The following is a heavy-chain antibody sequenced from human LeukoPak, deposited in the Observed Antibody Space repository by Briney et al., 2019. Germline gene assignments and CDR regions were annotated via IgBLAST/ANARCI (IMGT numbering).Heavy chain of an antibody. CDR1: GFTFDDYG. Sequence: GGSLRLSCAASGFTFDDYGIHWVRQAPGKGLEWVSGISWNSGSIGYADSVKGRFTISRDNAKNSLYLQMNSLRAEDTALYYCAKVGIAAAGWVGYFDYWGQGTLVTVSS. CDR2: ISWNSGSI. V-gene: IGHV3-9*01. D-gene: IGHD6-13*01. CDR3: AKVGIAAAGWVGYFDY. J-gene: IGHJ4*02.